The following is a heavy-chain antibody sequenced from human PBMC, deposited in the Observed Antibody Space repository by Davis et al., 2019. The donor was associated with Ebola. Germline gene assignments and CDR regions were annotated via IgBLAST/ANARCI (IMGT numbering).Heavy chain of an antibody. CDR1: GFTFSSYS. CDR3: AKHYGDGT. D-gene: IGHD4-17*01. Sequence: GGSLRLSCAASGFTFSSYSMNWVRQAPGKGLEWVAVISYDGSNKYYADSLKGRFTISRDNSKNTLYLQMNSLRAEDTAVYYCAKHYGDGTWGQGTLVTVSS. J-gene: IGHJ5*02. CDR2: ISYDGSNK. V-gene: IGHV3-30*18.